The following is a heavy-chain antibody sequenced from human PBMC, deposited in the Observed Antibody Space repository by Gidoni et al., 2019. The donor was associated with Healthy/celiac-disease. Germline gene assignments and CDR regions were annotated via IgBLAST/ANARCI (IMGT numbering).Heavy chain of an antibody. Sequence: QVQLQESGPGLVRPSGTLSLTCPASGGSISSSNWWSWVRQPPGKGLEWIGEIHHSGSTNYNPSLKSRVTISVDKSKNQFSLKLSSVTAADTAVYYCAVIAARREYFDLWGRGTLVTVSS. V-gene: IGHV4-4*02. CDR3: AVIAARREYFDL. CDR2: IHHSGST. J-gene: IGHJ2*01. D-gene: IGHD6-6*01. CDR1: GGSISSSNW.